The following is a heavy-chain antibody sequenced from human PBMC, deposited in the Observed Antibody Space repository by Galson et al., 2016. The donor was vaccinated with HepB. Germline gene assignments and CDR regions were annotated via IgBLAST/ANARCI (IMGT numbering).Heavy chain of an antibody. CDR3: ARAGSEISISGMAMKSRMDV. CDR1: GYTFISYD. V-gene: IGHV1-69*13. J-gene: IGHJ3*01. CDR2: IIPIFGTR. Sequence: SVKVSCKASGYTFISYDINWVRQAPGHGLEWVGSIIPIFGTRNYAQKLQDRASITADESSNTVYMELRSLESEDTAAYYCARAGSEISISGMAMKSRMDVWGQGTMVTVSS. D-gene: IGHD3-3*01.